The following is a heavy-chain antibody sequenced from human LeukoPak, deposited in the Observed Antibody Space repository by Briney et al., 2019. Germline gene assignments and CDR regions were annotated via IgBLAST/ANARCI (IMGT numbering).Heavy chain of an antibody. CDR2: INHSGST. V-gene: IGHV4-34*01. J-gene: IGHJ4*02. CDR3: ARGLTLYYGSGSYYNSRHDY. CDR1: GGSFSGYY. Sequence: KPSETLSLTCAVYGGSFSGYYWSWIRQPPGKGLEWIGEINHSGSTNYNPSLKSRVTISVDTSKNQFSLKLSSVTAADTAVYYCARGLTLYYGSGSYYNSRHDYWGQGTLVTVSS. D-gene: IGHD3-10*01.